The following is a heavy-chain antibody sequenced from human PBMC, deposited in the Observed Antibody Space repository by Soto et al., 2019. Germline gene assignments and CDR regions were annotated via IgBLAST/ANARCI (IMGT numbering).Heavy chain of an antibody. CDR1: GFTFSSYA. D-gene: IGHD2-21*02. J-gene: IGHJ4*02. CDR2: VSGSGDST. Sequence: PGGSLRLSCAASGFTFSSYAMSWVRQAPGKGLEWVSAVSGSGDSTYYADFVKGRFTISRDNSKNTLYLQMNSLRAEDTAVYYCAKGRASDCPGCTQDYWGQGTLVTVSS. CDR3: AKGRASDCPGCTQDY. V-gene: IGHV3-23*01.